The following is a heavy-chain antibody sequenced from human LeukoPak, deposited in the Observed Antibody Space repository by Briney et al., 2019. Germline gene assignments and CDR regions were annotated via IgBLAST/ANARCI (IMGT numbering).Heavy chain of an antibody. V-gene: IGHV3-20*04. Sequence: GGSLRLSCEGSGFTFDDYGISWVLHVPGKGLQWGSGINWNGAATGHGDSVKGRFTVSRDNAKDSLYLEMNSLRVEDTGFYYCARRLMGGFTDWYFDLWGRGTLVTVSS. CDR3: ARRLMGGFTDWYFDL. J-gene: IGHJ2*01. CDR2: INWNGAAT. D-gene: IGHD2-15*01. CDR1: GFTFDDYG.